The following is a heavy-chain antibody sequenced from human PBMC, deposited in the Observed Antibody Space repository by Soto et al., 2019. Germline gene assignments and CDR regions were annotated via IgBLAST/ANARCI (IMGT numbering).Heavy chain of an antibody. D-gene: IGHD2-2*02. V-gene: IGHV3-23*01. J-gene: IGHJ5*02. CDR2: ISGSGGST. CDR1: GFTFSSYA. CDR3: ASRGYCSSTSCYMTWFDP. Sequence: GGSLRLSCAASGFTFSSYAMSWVRQAPGKGLEWVSAISGSGGSTYYADSVKGRFTISRDNSKNTLYLQMNSLRAEDTAVYYCASRGYCSSTSCYMTWFDPWGQGTLVTVSS.